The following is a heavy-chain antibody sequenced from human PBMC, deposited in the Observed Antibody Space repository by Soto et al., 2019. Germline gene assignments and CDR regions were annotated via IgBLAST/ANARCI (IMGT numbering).Heavy chain of an antibody. V-gene: IGHV4-31*03. CDR3: ARALAAAGHLSGFDP. Sequence: SETMSLTCTVSGGSISSGGYYWSWIRQQPGKSLEWIGYIYYSGSTYYNPSLKSRVTISVDTSKNQFSLKLSSVTAADTAVYYCARALAAAGHLSGFDPWGQGTLVTVSS. J-gene: IGHJ5*02. CDR1: GGSISSGGYY. D-gene: IGHD6-13*01. CDR2: IYYSGST.